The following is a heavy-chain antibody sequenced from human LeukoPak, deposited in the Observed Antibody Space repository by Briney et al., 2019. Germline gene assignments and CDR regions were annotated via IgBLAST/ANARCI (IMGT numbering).Heavy chain of an antibody. Sequence: PSETLSLICTVSGYSISSGYYWGWIRQPPGKGLEWIGSIYHSGSTYYNPSLKSRVTISVDTSKNQFSLKLSSVTAADTAVYYCARVIAVAGTGWFDPWGQGTLVTVSS. CDR3: ARVIAVAGTGWFDP. CDR2: IYHSGST. J-gene: IGHJ5*02. D-gene: IGHD6-19*01. V-gene: IGHV4-38-2*02. CDR1: GYSISSGYY.